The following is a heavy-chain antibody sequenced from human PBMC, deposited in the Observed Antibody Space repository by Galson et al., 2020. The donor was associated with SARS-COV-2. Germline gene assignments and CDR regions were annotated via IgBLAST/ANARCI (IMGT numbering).Heavy chain of an antibody. CDR2: IYHSGGP. V-gene: IGHV4-39*07. J-gene: IGHJ6*02. CDR3: VRSYSSCWYGPAYYYGLDL. Sequence: SQTLSLPCSVSGGSITRGSYYWGWIRQSPGRGLEWIGSIYHSGGPNYNPSFKSRLTISVDTSKNQFSLKLTSVTAADPALYFCVRSYSSCWYGPAYYYGLDLWGPGPTVTGSS. D-gene: IGHD6-19*01. CDR1: GGSITRGSYY.